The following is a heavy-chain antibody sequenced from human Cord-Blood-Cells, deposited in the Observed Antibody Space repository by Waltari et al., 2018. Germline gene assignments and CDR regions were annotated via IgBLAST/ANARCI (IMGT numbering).Heavy chain of an antibody. CDR2: IYPGDSDS. Sequence: EVQLVQSGAEVKKPGECLKISCKGSGYSFTSYWIGSVRQMPGNGQAWMGIIYPGDSDSRYSPSFQGQVTISADKSISTAYLQWSSLKASDTAMYYCARHDTNYYDSSGYYPYAFDIWGQGTMVTVSS. CDR1: GYSFTSYW. D-gene: IGHD3-22*01. J-gene: IGHJ3*02. CDR3: ARHDTNYYDSSGYYPYAFDI. V-gene: IGHV5-51*01.